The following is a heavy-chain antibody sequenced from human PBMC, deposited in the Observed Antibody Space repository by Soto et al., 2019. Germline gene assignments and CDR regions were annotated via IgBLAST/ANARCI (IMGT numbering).Heavy chain of an antibody. CDR1: GGSISSSSYY. D-gene: IGHD5-12*01. CDR2: FYYSGST. Sequence: PSETLSLTCTVSGGSISSSSYYWGWIRQPPGKGLEWIGSFYYSGSTDYNPSLKSRVTISVDTSKNQFSLKLTSVTAADTAVYYCARQEGALRLPGYWGQGTLVTVSS. J-gene: IGHJ4*02. CDR3: ARQEGALRLPGY. V-gene: IGHV4-39*01.